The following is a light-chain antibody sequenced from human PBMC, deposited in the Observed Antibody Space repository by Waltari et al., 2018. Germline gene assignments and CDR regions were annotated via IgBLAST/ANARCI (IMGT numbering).Light chain of an antibody. CDR2: AAS. CDR1: QSIGTF. CDR3: QHYVRLPVT. V-gene: IGKV3-20*01. Sequence: IMLTQSPDTLSLSPGERATLSCRASQSIGTFLVWYQQKPGQAPRLLIYAASTRATGIPDRLSGSGSGTAFSLIISRLVPEDFAVYYCQHYVRLPVTFGQGTKVEIK. J-gene: IGKJ1*01.